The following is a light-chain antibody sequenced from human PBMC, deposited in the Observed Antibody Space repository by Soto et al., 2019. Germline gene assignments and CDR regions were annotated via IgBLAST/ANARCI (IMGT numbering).Light chain of an antibody. V-gene: IGLV2-23*01. CDR3: CSYAGSTTFYV. Sequence: QSVLTQPASVSESPGQSITISCTGNSSDVESYKLVSWYQQHPDKAPKLIIYEGNKRPSGVSNRFSGSKSGNTASLTISGLQAEDDADYYCCSYAGSTTFYVFGTGTKVTVL. CDR2: EGN. CDR1: SSDVESYKL. J-gene: IGLJ1*01.